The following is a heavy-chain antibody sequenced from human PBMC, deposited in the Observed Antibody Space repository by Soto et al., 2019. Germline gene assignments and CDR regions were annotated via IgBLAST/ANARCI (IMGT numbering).Heavy chain of an antibody. V-gene: IGHV3-30*18. Sequence: GGSLRLSCAASGFTFSIYGMHWVRQAPGKGLEWVAVISYDGSNKYYADSVKGRFTISRDNSKNTLYLQMNSLRAEDTAVYYCAKDEDIVVVPAAMPGGDYDRDYWGQGTLVTVSS. J-gene: IGHJ4*02. CDR2: ISYDGSNK. D-gene: IGHD2-2*01. CDR1: GFTFSIYG. CDR3: AKDEDIVVVPAAMPGGDYDRDY.